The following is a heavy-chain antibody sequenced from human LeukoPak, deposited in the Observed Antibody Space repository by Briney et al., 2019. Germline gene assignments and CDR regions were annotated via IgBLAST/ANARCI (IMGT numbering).Heavy chain of an antibody. V-gene: IGHV3-21*01. CDR2: ISGSSTYI. D-gene: IGHD1-26*01. J-gene: IGHJ5*02. Sequence: SGGSLRLSCSASGVTFSTYTVNWVRQAPGKGLEWVSSISGSSTYIYYADSVKGRCTISRDNAKNSLYLQMNSLRAEDTAVYYCARDKRGANWFDPWGQGTLVTVSS. CDR1: GVTFSTYT. CDR3: ARDKRGANWFDP.